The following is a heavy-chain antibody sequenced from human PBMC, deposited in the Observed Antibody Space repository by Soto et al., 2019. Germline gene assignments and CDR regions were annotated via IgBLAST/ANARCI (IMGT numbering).Heavy chain of an antibody. V-gene: IGHV3-9*01. D-gene: IGHD1-20*01. CDR1: GFPFHDFA. CDR2: ISWNSGSM. J-gene: IGHJ3*02. Sequence: VQLVESGGGLVQPGKSLRISCAASGFPFHDFAMPWVRQAPGKGLEGVSGISWNSGSMGYADSVNGRVTISRDNAMNSLYLQMNSLRAEDTALYYCAKDKGYNWNDVAAFDIWGQGTMVTVSS. CDR3: AKDKGYNWNDVAAFDI.